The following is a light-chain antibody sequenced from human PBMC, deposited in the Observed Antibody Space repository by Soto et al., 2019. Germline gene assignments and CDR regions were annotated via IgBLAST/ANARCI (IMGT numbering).Light chain of an antibody. CDR2: EGS. CDR3: CSYAGSSTWV. Sequence: QSALTQPASVSGSPGQSITISCTGSSSDVGSYNFVSWHQQHPGKAPKLMIYEGSKRPSGVSNRFSGSKSGNTASLTISGLPAEDEADYYCCSYAGSSTWVFGGGTKLTVL. J-gene: IGLJ3*02. CDR1: SSDVGSYNF. V-gene: IGLV2-23*01.